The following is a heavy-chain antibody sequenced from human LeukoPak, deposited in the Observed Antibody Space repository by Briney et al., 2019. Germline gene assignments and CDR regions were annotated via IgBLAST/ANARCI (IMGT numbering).Heavy chain of an antibody. CDR1: GYTFTSYD. D-gene: IGHD3-3*01. Sequence: ASVKVSCKASGYTFTSYDINWVRQAPGQGLEWMGWMNPNSGNTGYAQKFQGRVTITRNTSISTAYMELSSLRSEDTAVYYCARGREKEYYDFWSGYYLRVAWGMDVWGKGTTVTVSS. CDR2: MNPNSGNT. CDR3: ARGREKEYYDFWSGYYLRVAWGMDV. J-gene: IGHJ6*03. V-gene: IGHV1-8*03.